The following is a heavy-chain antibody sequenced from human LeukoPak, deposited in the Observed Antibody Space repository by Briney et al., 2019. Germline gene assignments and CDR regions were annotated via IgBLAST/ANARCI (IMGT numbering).Heavy chain of an antibody. V-gene: IGHV1-24*01. D-gene: IGHD2/OR15-2a*01. Sequence: ASVKVSCKVSGYTLTELSIYWVRQAPGQGLEWMGTFNPEDGETIYAQKFQATVTMTEDTSTDTAYMELSRLRSEDTAVYYCRGRQIEYESFDYWGQGTLVTVSS. CDR2: FNPEDGET. CDR1: GYTLTELS. CDR3: RGRQIEYESFDY. J-gene: IGHJ4*02.